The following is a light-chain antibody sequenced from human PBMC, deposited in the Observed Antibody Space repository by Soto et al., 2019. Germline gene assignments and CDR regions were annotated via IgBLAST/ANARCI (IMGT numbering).Light chain of an antibody. V-gene: IGKV1-12*01. CDR1: QGIGVR. CDR3: LQVYSFPRT. Sequence: DIQMTQSPSSVSASVGDRVTITCRASQGIGVRLAWFQQKPGKAPQYLIQSASTLASGVPSRFSGSGSGTDFILTINTLQPEDVATYYCLQVYSFPRTFGQGTKVDIK. CDR2: SAS. J-gene: IGKJ1*01.